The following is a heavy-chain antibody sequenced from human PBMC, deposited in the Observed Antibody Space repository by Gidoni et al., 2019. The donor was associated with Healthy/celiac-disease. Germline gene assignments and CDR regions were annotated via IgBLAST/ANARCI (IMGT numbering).Heavy chain of an antibody. D-gene: IGHD3-10*01. J-gene: IGHJ6*02. CDR3: AKVAPYYYGSWSYPFVSCGMDV. CDR2: LSYDGSNK. Sequence: VQLVESGGGVVQPGRSLRLSRAAAGFTFRSYCMPSVRQAPGKGLALVAVLSYDGSNKYYAGSVKGRFIISRDNSKNALYLQLNSLRAGDTAVYYCAKVAPYYYGSWSYPFVSCGMDVWGQGTTVTVSS. V-gene: IGHV3-30*18. CDR1: GFTFRSYC.